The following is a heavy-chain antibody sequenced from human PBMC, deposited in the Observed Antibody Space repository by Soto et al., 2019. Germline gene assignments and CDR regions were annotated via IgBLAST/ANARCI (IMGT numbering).Heavy chain of an antibody. V-gene: IGHV1-69*01. D-gene: IGHD6-13*01. Sequence: QVQLVQSGAEVKKPGSSVKVSCKASGGTFSSYAISWVRQAPGQGLEWMGGIIPIFGTATYAQKFQGRVTITADESASTAYMELSSLRSEDTAVYYCARAFIAAAGTDWGQGTLVTVSS. CDR3: ARAFIAAAGTD. CDR1: GGTFSSYA. J-gene: IGHJ4*02. CDR2: IIPIFGTA.